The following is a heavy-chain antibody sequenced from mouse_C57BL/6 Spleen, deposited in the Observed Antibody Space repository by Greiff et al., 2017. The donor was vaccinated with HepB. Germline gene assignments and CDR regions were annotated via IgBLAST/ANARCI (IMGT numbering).Heavy chain of an antibody. CDR3: ARVGLIGYYAMDY. CDR2: ISYSGST. Sequence: EVQRVESGPGMVKPSQSLSLTCTVTGYSITSGYDWHWIRHFPGNKLEWMGYISYSGSTNYNPSLKSRISITHDTSKNHFFLKLNSVTTEDTATYYCARVGLIGYYAMDYWGQGTSVTVSS. CDR1: GYSITSGYD. D-gene: IGHD3-1*01. V-gene: IGHV3-1*01. J-gene: IGHJ4*01.